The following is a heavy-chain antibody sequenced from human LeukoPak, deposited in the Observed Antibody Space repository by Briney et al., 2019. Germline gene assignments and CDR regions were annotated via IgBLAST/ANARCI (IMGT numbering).Heavy chain of an antibody. CDR2: ISSNGGST. D-gene: IGHD6-6*01. CDR3: ARSAAPPYYFDY. V-gene: IGHV3-64*01. Sequence: GGSLRLSCAASGFTFSSYAMHWVRQAPGKGLEYVSAISSNGGSTYYANSVKGRFTISRDNSKNMLYLQMGSLRAEDMAVYYCARSAAPPYYFDYWGQGTLVTVSS. CDR1: GFTFSSYA. J-gene: IGHJ4*02.